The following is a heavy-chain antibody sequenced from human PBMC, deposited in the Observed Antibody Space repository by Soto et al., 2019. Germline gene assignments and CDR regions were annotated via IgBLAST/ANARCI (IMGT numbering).Heavy chain of an antibody. CDR3: ARDSGSTWGISSQGFGY. V-gene: IGHV1-18*01. Sequence: QVQLVQSGAEVKKPGASVRVSCKASGYTFNNYGISWVRQAPGQGLEWVAWISPYNGKTNYAQKFQGRVSVTIDTSTSTAYMELRSLRSDDPAVYFCARDSGSTWGISSQGFGYWGQGARVTVSS. CDR1: GYTFNNYG. J-gene: IGHJ4*02. D-gene: IGHD3-16*01. CDR2: ISPYNGKT.